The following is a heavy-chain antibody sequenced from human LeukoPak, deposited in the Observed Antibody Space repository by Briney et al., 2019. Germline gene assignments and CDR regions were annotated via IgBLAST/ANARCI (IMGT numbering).Heavy chain of an antibody. CDR2: IIPIFGTA. V-gene: IGHV1-69*13. D-gene: IGHD3-3*01. J-gene: IGHJ6*02. Sequence: SVKVSCKASGGTFSSYAISWVRQAPGQGLEWMGGIIPIFGTANYAQKFQGRVTITADESTSTAYMELSSLRSEDTAVYYCARGRSYDFWSGYYPGSYYYGMDVWGQGTTVTVS. CDR3: ARGRSYDFWSGYYPGSYYYGMDV. CDR1: GGTFSSYA.